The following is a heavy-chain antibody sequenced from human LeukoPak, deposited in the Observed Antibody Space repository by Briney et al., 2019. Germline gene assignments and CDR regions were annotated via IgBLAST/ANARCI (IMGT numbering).Heavy chain of an antibody. V-gene: IGHV3-21*01. CDR3: ARSYGDYYDSSGYYQQYVDY. Sequence: GGSLRLSCAASGFTFSSYSMNWVRQAPGKGLEWVSSISSSSSYIYYADSVKGQFTISRDNAKNSLYLQMNSLRAEDTAVYYCARSYGDYYDSSGYYQQYVDYWGQGTLVTVSS. D-gene: IGHD3-22*01. J-gene: IGHJ4*02. CDR1: GFTFSSYS. CDR2: ISSSSSYI.